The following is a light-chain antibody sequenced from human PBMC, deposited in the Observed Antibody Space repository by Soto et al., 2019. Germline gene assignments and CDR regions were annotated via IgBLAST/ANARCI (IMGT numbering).Light chain of an antibody. CDR1: QSVSSSS. CDR3: QQYGSSRDT. Sequence: EIVLTQSPGTLSLSPGERATLSCRASQSVSSSSLAWYHQKPGQAPRLLIYGASSRATGIPDRFSGSGSGTDFTLTISRLEPEDFAVYYCQQYGSSRDTFGQGTKLEI. J-gene: IGKJ2*01. V-gene: IGKV3-20*01. CDR2: GAS.